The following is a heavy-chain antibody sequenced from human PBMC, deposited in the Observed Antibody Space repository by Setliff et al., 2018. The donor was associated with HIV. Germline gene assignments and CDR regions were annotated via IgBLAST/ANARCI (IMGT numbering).Heavy chain of an antibody. CDR2: IYYSGTT. J-gene: IGHJ4*02. CDR3: ARLAHPRAHQDSTGVFDY. V-gene: IGHV4-31*03. Sequence: SETLSLTCTVSGASINSDDYYWSWVRHHPGRGLEWIGYIYYSGTTYFNASLKSRLTMSLNTVYLQMNDLRVADTAIYYCARLAHPRAHQDSTGVFDYWGQGALVTVSS. D-gene: IGHD3-22*01. CDR1: GASINSDDYY.